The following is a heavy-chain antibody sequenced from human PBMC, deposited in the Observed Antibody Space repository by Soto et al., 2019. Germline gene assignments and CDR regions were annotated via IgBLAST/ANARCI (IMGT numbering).Heavy chain of an antibody. D-gene: IGHD4-17*01. CDR1: GFTFSTYG. CDR2: ISYDGSNK. J-gene: IGHJ2*01. V-gene: IGHV3-30*18. Sequence: QVQLVESGGGVVQPGRSLRLSCAASGFTFSTYGMHWVRQAPGKGPEWVAVISYDGSNKYYADSVKGRFTISRDNSKSTLYLQMISLRAEDTAVYYCAKDHVAYGDYFALWGRGTLDSVSS. CDR3: AKDHVAYGDYFAL.